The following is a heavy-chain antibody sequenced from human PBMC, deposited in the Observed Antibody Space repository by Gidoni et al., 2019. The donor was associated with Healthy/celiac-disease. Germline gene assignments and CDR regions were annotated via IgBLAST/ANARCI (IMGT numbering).Heavy chain of an antibody. V-gene: IGHV3-48*01. CDR3: AREGYSSSWRVIWYFDL. D-gene: IGHD6-13*01. CDR2: ISSSSSTI. CDR1: GFTFGSYS. J-gene: IGHJ2*01. Sequence: EVQLVESGGGLVQPGGSLRLSCAASGFTFGSYSMNWVRQAPGKGLEWVSYISSSSSTIYYADSVKGRFTISRDNAKNSLYLQMNSLRAEDTAVYYCAREGYSSSWRVIWYFDLWGRGTLVTVSS.